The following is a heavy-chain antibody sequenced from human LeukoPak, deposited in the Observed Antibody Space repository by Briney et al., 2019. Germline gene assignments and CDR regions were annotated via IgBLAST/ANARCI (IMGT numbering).Heavy chain of an antibody. D-gene: IGHD4/OR15-4a*01. Sequence: GESLKISCKAPGYTFTNNWIGWVRQMPGKGLEWMGRIFPGDYDTRYSPSFQGQVTITADRSINTVYLQWNSLRASDSAIYYCVKSWCRGILVCPDYWGQGTMVAVSS. J-gene: IGHJ4*02. CDR3: VKSWCRGILVCPDY. V-gene: IGHV5-51*01. CDR1: GYTFTNNW. CDR2: IFPGDYDT.